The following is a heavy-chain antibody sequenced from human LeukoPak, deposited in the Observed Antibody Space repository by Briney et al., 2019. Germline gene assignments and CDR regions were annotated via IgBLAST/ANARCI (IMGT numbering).Heavy chain of an antibody. J-gene: IGHJ4*02. CDR1: GYTFTSYY. D-gene: IGHD3-10*01. CDR3: ARYYYGSGTYPEYYFDY. V-gene: IGHV1-46*01. Sequence: GASVKVSCKASGYTFTSYYMHWVRQAPGQGLEWMGIINPSGGSTSYAQKLQGRVTMTTDTSTSTAYMELRSLRSDDTAVYYCARYYYGSGTYPEYYFDYWGQGTLVTVSS. CDR2: INPSGGST.